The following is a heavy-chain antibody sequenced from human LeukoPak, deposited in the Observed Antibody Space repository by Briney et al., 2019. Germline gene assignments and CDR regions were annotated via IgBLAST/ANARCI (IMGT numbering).Heavy chain of an antibody. D-gene: IGHD3-10*01. CDR1: GFTFSSYA. CDR3: ASVRQFVDY. CDR2: ISSSGSTI. J-gene: IGHJ4*02. Sequence: PGGSLRLSCSASGFTFSSYAMNWVRQAPGKGLEWVSYISSSGSTIYYADSVKGRFTISRDNAKNSLYLQMNSLRAEDTAVYFCASVRQFVDYWGQGTLVTVSS. V-gene: IGHV3-48*03.